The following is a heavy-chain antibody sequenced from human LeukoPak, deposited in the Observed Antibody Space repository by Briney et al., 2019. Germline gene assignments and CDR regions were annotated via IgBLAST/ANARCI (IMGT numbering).Heavy chain of an antibody. CDR1: GGSISSSNW. CDR2: IYHSGST. J-gene: IGHJ3*02. V-gene: IGHV4-4*02. CDR3: AREPYSSSRDAFDI. Sequence: SETLSLTCAVSGGSISSSNWWSWVRQPPGKGLEWIGEIYHSGSTNYNPSLKSRVTISVDKSKNQFSLKLSSVTAADTAVYYCAREPYSSSRDAFDIWGRGIMVTVSS. D-gene: IGHD6-13*01.